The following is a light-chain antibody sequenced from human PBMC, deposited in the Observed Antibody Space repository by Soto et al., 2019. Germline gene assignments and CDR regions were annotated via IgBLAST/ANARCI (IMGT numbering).Light chain of an antibody. CDR3: CSYAGSIIHVV. V-gene: IGLV2-23*01. J-gene: IGLJ2*01. Sequence: QSALTQPASVSGSPGQSITISCTGTSSDVGYYNLVSWYQQHPGKAPKLMIYEGNKRPSGVSNRFSGSKSGNTASLTISGLQAEDEADYCCCSYAGSIIHVVFGGGTQLTVL. CDR2: EGN. CDR1: SSDVGYYNL.